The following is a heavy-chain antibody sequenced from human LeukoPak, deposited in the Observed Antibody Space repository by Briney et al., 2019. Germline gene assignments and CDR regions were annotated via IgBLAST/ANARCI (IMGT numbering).Heavy chain of an antibody. D-gene: IGHD3-9*01. CDR2: ISAYNGNT. CDR1: GYTFTSYG. V-gene: IGHV1-18*04. CDR3: ARDQNDILTCTGGFDY. J-gene: IGHJ4*02. Sequence: GASVKVSCKASGYTFTSYGISWVRQAPGQGLEWMGWISAYNGNTNYAQKLQGRVTMTTDTSTSTAYMELRSLRSDDTAVYYCARDQNDILTCTGGFDYWGQGTLVTVSS.